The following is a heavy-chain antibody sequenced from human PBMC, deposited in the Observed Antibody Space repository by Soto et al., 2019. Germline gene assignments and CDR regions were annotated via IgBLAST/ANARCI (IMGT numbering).Heavy chain of an antibody. V-gene: IGHV3-48*03. CDR1: GFTFSSYE. Sequence: GGSLRLSCAASGFTFSSYEMNWVRQAPGKGLEWVSYISSSGSTIYYADSVKGRFTISRDNAKNSLYLQINSLRAEDTAVYYCARDGGWYAFDIWGQGTMVTVSS. D-gene: IGHD6-19*01. CDR2: ISSSGSTI. J-gene: IGHJ3*02. CDR3: ARDGGWYAFDI.